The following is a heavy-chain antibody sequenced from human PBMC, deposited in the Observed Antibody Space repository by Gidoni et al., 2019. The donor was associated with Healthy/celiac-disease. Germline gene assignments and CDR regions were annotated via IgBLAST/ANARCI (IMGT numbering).Heavy chain of an antibody. Sequence: QVQLVQSGAEVKKPGSAVKVSCKASGGTFSSYAISWVRRAPGQGLEWMGGIIPIFGTANYAQKFQGRVTITADKSTSTAYMELSSLRSEDTAVYYCARGTIFGVVIKDYYYYYGMDVWGQGTTVTVSS. CDR3: ARGTIFGVVIKDYYYYYGMDV. D-gene: IGHD3-3*01. CDR1: GGTFSSYA. CDR2: IIPIFGTA. J-gene: IGHJ6*02. V-gene: IGHV1-69*06.